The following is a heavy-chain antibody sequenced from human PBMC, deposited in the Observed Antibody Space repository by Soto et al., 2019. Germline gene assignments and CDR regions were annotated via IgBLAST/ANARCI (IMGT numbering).Heavy chain of an antibody. CDR3: AKDGAIVGVPDAMAWFDP. CDR1: GLTFSSCA. D-gene: IGHD2-2*01. Sequence: PGGALRLSCAASGLTFSSCAMSLVHQAPVKVLESVSASSGSAVSTYYEDSVKGRFTISRDTSKNTLYLQRNSMRTEDTAVYYSAKDGAIVGVPDAMAWFDPWGQGIRVNISS. CDR2: SSGSAVST. V-gene: IGHV3-23*01. J-gene: IGHJ5*02.